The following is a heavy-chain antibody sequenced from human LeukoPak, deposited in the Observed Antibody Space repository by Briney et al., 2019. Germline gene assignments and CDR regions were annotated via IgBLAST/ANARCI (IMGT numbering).Heavy chain of an antibody. D-gene: IGHD1-26*01. CDR2: IYYSGST. Sequence: GWLRQAPGKGLEWIGSIYYSGSTYYNPSLKSRVTISVDTSKNQFSLKLSSVTAADTAVYCCARHSGRISFYMDVWGKGTTVTVSS. V-gene: IGHV4-39*01. CDR3: ARHSGRISFYMDV. J-gene: IGHJ6*03.